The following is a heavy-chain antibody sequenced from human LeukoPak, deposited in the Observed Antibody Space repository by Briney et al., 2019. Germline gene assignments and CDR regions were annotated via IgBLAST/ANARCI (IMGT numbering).Heavy chain of an antibody. Sequence: PGRSLRLSCAASGFTFDDYAMHWVRQAPGKGLEWVSGTSWNSGSIGYADSVKGRFTISRDNAKNSLYLQMNSLRAEDTALYYCAKSRVAARPDAFDIWGQGTMVTVSS. CDR3: AKSRVAARPDAFDI. CDR1: GFTFDDYA. CDR2: TSWNSGSI. D-gene: IGHD6-6*01. J-gene: IGHJ3*02. V-gene: IGHV3-9*01.